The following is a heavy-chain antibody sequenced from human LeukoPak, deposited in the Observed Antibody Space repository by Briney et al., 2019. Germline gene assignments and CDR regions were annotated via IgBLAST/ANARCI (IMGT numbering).Heavy chain of an antibody. CDR3: ATGVLTGSFDY. V-gene: IGHV3-23*01. CDR1: GFTFSSYA. CDR2: ISGSGGST. J-gene: IGHJ4*02. Sequence: GGSLRLSCAASGFTFSSYAMSWVRQAPGKGLEWVSAISGSGGSTYYADSVKGRFTISRDNSKNTLYLQMNSRGAEDTAVYYCATGVLTGSFDYWGQGTLVTVSS. D-gene: IGHD3-9*01.